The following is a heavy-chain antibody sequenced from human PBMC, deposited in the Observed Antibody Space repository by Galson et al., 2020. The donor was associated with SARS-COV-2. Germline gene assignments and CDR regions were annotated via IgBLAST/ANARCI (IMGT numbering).Heavy chain of an antibody. D-gene: IGHD3-16*01. J-gene: IGHJ6*02. V-gene: IGHV3-30-3*01. CDR3: ARAGGASGMDV. CDR2: ISYDGSNK. Sequence: VETGGSLRLSCAAAGFTFSSYAMHWVRQAPGKGLEWVAVISYDGSNKYYADSVKGRFTISRDNSKNTLYLQMNSLRAEDTAVYYCARAGGASGMDVWGQGTTVTVSS. CDR1: GFTFSSYA.